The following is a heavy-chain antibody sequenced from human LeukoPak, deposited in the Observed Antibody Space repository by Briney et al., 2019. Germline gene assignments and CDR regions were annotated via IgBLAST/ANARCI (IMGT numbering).Heavy chain of an antibody. V-gene: IGHV3-48*01. J-gene: IGHJ4*02. CDR3: ARDQTSYGDYTPDY. CDR1: GFTFSSYS. Sequence: GGSLRLSCAASGFTFSSYSMNWVRQAPGKGLEWVSYISSSSSTIYYADSVKGRFTISRDNAKNSLYLQMNSLRAEDTAVYYCARDQTSYGDYTPDYWGQGTLVTVSS. D-gene: IGHD4-17*01. CDR2: ISSSSSTI.